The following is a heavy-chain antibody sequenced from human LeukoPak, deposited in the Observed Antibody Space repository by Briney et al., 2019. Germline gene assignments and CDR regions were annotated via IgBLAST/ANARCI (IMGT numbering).Heavy chain of an antibody. CDR3: ARGGAAGSFDY. D-gene: IGHD6-13*01. CDR1: GFTVSSNY. V-gene: IGHV3-66*01. Sequence: PGGSLRLSCAASGFTVSSNYMSWVRQAPGKGLEWVSVIYSGGTTYYADSVKGRFTISRDNSKNTLYLQMNSLRAEDTAVYFCARGGAAGSFDYWGQGPLVTVSS. J-gene: IGHJ4*02. CDR2: IYSGGTT.